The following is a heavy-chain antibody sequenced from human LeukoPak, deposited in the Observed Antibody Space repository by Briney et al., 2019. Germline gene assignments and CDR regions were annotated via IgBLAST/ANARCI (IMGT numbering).Heavy chain of an antibody. D-gene: IGHD1-26*01. J-gene: IGHJ3*02. Sequence: SETLSLTCNVSGGSISSYYWSWIRQPPGKGLEWIGYTYYSGSTNYNPSLKSRVTISIDTSKNQFSLRLSSVTSADTALYFCAKATVGTPLGYAFDIWGQGTMVTVSS. V-gene: IGHV4-59*01. CDR3: AKATVGTPLGYAFDI. CDR2: TYYSGST. CDR1: GGSISSYY.